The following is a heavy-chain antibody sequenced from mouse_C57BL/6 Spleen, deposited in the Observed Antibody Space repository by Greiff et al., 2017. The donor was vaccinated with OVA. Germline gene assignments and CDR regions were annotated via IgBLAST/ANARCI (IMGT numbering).Heavy chain of an antibody. CDR1: GYAFTNYL. Sequence: VQLQQSGAELVRPGTSVKVSCKASGYAFTNYLIEWVKQRPGQGLEWIGVINPGSGGTNYNEKFKGKATLTADKSSSTAYMQLSSLTSEDSAVYFCARSDWDGAWFAYWGQGTLVTVSA. CDR3: ARSDWDGAWFAY. CDR2: INPGSGGT. D-gene: IGHD4-1*01. J-gene: IGHJ3*01. V-gene: IGHV1-54*01.